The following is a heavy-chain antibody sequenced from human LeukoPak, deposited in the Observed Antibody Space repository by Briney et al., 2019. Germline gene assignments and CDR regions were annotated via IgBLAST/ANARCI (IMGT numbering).Heavy chain of an antibody. CDR3: ARNDRYSSSPRYYFDY. CDR1: GLTFSNYA. D-gene: IGHD6-13*01. V-gene: IGHV3-23*01. CDR2: ISGGGGST. Sequence: GGSLRLSCAASGLTFSNYAMSWVRQAPGRGLEWVSTISGGGGSTYFTDSVKGRFTIARYNSKNTLHLQMNSLRAEDTALYYCARNDRYSSSPRYYFDYWGQGTLVTVSS. J-gene: IGHJ4*02.